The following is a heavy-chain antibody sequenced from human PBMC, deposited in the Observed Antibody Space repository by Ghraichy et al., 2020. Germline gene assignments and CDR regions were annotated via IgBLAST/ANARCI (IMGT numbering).Heavy chain of an antibody. CDR1: GGSFSGYY. CDR3: ARVRTWRFGELSRVFDY. J-gene: IGHJ4*02. V-gene: IGHV4-34*01. Sequence: SETLSLTCAVYGGSFSGYYWSWIRQPPGKGLEWIGEINHSGSTNYNPSLKSRVTISVDTSKNQFSLKLSSVTAADTAVYYCARVRTWRFGELSRVFDYWGQGTLVTVSS. CDR2: INHSGST. D-gene: IGHD3-10*01.